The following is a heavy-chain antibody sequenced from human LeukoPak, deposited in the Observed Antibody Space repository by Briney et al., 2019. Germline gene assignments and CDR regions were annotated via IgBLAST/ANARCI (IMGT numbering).Heavy chain of an antibody. D-gene: IGHD3-9*01. CDR3: ARERVGDDILTGYRWAFDI. CDR2: ISYDGSNK. J-gene: IGHJ3*02. CDR1: GFTFSTYA. V-gene: IGHV3-30*04. Sequence: GRSLRLSCAASGFTFSTYAMHWVRQAPGKGLEWVAVISYDGSNKYYADSVKGRFTISRDNSKNTLYLQMNSLRAEDTAVYYCARERVGDDILTGYRWAFDIWGQETMVTVSS.